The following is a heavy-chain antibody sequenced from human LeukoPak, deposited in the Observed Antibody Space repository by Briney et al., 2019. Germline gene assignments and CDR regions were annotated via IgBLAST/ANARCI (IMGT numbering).Heavy chain of an antibody. CDR3: AKDRANWAIDD. J-gene: IGHJ4*02. Sequence: GGSLRLSCVASGFTFADHPMNWVRQAPGKGLEWISYIGGDGIAFYADSVKGRFTASKDDARKSMYLQMNSLRVEDTAVYYCAKDRANWAIDDWGQGTQVTVSS. V-gene: IGHV3-69-1*01. D-gene: IGHD3-16*01. CDR2: IGGDGIA. CDR1: GFTFADHP.